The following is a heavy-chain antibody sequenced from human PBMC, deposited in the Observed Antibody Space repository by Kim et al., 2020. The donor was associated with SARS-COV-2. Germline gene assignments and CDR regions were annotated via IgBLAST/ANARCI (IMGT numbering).Heavy chain of an antibody. V-gene: IGHV3-11*04. Sequence: SVKGRFTISRDNAKNSLYLQMNSLRAEDTAVYYCAGGYRYDLGSLNWFDPWGRGTLVTVSS. D-gene: IGHD3-10*01. CDR3: AGGYRYDLGSLNWFDP. J-gene: IGHJ5*02.